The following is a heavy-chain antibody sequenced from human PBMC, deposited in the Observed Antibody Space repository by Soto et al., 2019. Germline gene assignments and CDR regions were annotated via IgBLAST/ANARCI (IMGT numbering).Heavy chain of an antibody. J-gene: IGHJ3*02. CDR1: GGSIRNYF. D-gene: IGHD1-20*01. V-gene: IGHV4-4*07. CDR3: VRDVESPGISGSWGAFDI. Sequence: QVQLQESGPGLVKPSETLSLICTVSGGSIRNYFWTWIRQPAGKGLEWIGRIYSSGNTVYNAYLKGRVTMSIDMSKNQFSLKLSSMTAADTAVYYCVRDVESPGISGSWGAFDIWGQGTVVTVSS. CDR2: IYSSGNT.